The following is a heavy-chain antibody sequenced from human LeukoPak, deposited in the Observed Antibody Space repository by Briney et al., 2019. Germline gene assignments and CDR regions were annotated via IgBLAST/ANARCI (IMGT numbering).Heavy chain of an antibody. J-gene: IGHJ4*02. CDR3: TRYRGDGSCDD. CDR1: GFTFSSYW. V-gene: IGHV3-74*01. D-gene: IGHD2-15*01. CDR2: INSDGSTT. Sequence: GGSLRLSCAASGFTFSSYWMHWVRQAPGKGLVWVSRINSDGSTTNYADSVKGRFTISRDNAKNTLYLQLNSLGAEDTAVYYCTRYRGDGSCDDWGQGTLVTVSS.